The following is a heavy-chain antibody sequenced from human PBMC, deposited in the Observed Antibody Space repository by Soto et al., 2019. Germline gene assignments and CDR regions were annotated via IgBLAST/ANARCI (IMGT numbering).Heavy chain of an antibody. CDR3: ARDHYYYDSSGYYYWFDP. CDR2: IYYSGST. V-gene: IGHV4-59*01. Sequence: SETLSLTCTVSGGSTSSYYWSWIRQPPGKGLEWIGYIYYSGSTNYNPSLKSRVTISVDTSKNQFSLNLNSVTAADTAVYYCARDHYYYDSSGYYYWFDPWGQGTLVTVSS. J-gene: IGHJ5*02. D-gene: IGHD3-22*01. CDR1: GGSTSSYY.